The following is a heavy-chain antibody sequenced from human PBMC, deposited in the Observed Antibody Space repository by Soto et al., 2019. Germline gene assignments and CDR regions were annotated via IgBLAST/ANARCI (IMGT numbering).Heavy chain of an antibody. CDR1: GGSIISYY. V-gene: IGHV4-59*01. CDR3: AREGRYSYGEFDY. CDR2: IYYSGST. J-gene: IGHJ4*02. Sequence: SETLSHTCTVPGGSIISYYWSWIRQPPGKGLEWIGYIYYSGSTNYNPSLKSRVTISVDTSKNQFSLKLSSVTAADTAVYYCAREGRYSYGEFDYWGQGTLLTVSS. D-gene: IGHD5-18*01.